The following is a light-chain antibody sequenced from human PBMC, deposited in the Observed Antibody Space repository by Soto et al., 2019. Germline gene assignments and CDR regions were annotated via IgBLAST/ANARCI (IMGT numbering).Light chain of an antibody. CDR2: DAS. CDR1: QSISSW. V-gene: IGKV1-5*01. J-gene: IGKJ1*01. CDR3: QQYNSYSPTWT. Sequence: DIQMTQSPSTLSASVGDRVTITCRASQSISSWLAWYQQKPGKAPKLLIYDASSLESGVPSRFSRSASGTEFTLTISSLQPDDFATYYCQQYNSYSPTWTFGQGTKVEIK.